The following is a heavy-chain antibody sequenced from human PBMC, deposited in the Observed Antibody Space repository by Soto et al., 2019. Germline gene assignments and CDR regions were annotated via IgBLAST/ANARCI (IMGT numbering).Heavy chain of an antibody. J-gene: IGHJ4*02. D-gene: IGHD3-9*01. CDR1: GFTFSVYA. V-gene: IGHV3-23*01. Sequence: EEQLLEAGGGLVQPGGSPRLSCVTSGFTFSVYAMTWVRQAPGKGLEWVAVISGSGTTTYYADSVKGRFTISRDNSKNTLYLQMNSLRAEDTAVYYCASSITISIYVPPGYWGQGTLVTVSS. CDR2: ISGSGTTT. CDR3: ASSITISIYVPPGY.